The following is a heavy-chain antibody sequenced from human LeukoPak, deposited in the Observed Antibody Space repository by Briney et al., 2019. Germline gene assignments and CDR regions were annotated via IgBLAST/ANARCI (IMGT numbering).Heavy chain of an antibody. CDR3: AREHYSYGFAY. CDR2: IHYNEGT. Sequence: SETLSLTCTVSGVSVSSVSYYWSWIRQPPGRGLEWIGYIHYNEGTKYNPSLKSRVTISVDTSKNQISLNLNSVTAADTAVYYCAREHYSYGFAYWGQGTLVTVSS. D-gene: IGHD5-18*01. J-gene: IGHJ4*02. V-gene: IGHV4-61*01. CDR1: GVSVSSVSYY.